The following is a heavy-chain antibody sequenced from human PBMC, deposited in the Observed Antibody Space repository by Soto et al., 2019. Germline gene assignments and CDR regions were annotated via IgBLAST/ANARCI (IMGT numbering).Heavy chain of an antibody. CDR3: ARDRSGSYPPGDGMDV. D-gene: IGHD3-10*01. J-gene: IGHJ6*02. V-gene: IGHV3-21*01. CDR2: ISSSSSHT. Sequence: GGSLRLSCAASGFTFSSFSMNWVRQAPGKGPGWVSAISSSSSHTYYADSVKGRFTISRDNAKNSLYLQVNSLRAEDTAVYYCARDRSGSYPPGDGMDVWGPGTTVTVSS. CDR1: GFTFSSFS.